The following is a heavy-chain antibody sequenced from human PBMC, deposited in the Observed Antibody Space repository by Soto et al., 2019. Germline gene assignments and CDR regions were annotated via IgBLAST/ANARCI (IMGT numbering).Heavy chain of an antibody. Sequence: EVQLVESGGGLVQPGGSLRLSCTASGFTFSSYSMNWVRQAPGKGLEWVSYISSSSSTIYYADSVKGRFTISRDNAKNSLYLQMNSLRDEDTAVYYCAREDTAMGYRFDYWGQGTLVTVSS. CDR2: ISSSSSTI. D-gene: IGHD5-18*01. CDR1: GFTFSSYS. V-gene: IGHV3-48*02. CDR3: AREDTAMGYRFDY. J-gene: IGHJ4*02.